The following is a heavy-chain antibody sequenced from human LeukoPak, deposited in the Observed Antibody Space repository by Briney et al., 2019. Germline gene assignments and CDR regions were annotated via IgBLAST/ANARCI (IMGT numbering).Heavy chain of an antibody. CDR2: IYHSGST. D-gene: IGHD5-24*01. CDR3: ARGRGMATILLDY. CDR1: GGSISSGGYS. Sequence: PSQTLSLTCAVSGGSISSGGYSWSWIRQPPEKGLEWIGYIYHSGSTYYNPSLKSRVTISVDRSKNQFSLKLSSVTAADTAVYYCARGRGMATILLDYWGQGTLVTVSS. J-gene: IGHJ4*02. V-gene: IGHV4-30-2*01.